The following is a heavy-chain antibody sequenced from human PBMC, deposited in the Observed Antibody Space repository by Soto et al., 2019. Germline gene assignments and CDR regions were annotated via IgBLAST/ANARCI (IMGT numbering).Heavy chain of an antibody. CDR3: ARQWLNRMSQIPATGDY. Sequence: GESRQISCKGSGYSFTSYWIAWVRQMPGKGLEWMGIIHPGDSDTRYSPSFQGQVTISVDTSVSSAFLQWNSLKASDTAIYYCARQWLNRMSQIPATGDYWGQGSQVTVSA. CDR2: IHPGDSDT. D-gene: IGHD2-2*01. V-gene: IGHV5-51*01. J-gene: IGHJ4*02. CDR1: GYSFTSYW.